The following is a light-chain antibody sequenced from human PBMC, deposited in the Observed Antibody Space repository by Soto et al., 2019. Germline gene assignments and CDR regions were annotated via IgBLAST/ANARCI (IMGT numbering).Light chain of an antibody. CDR1: ETIGRY. CDR2: SAS. CDR3: QQSCDPPFT. J-gene: IGKJ3*01. Sequence: DIQMTPSPYSMSASVGDRVAITCRASETIGRYLNWYQQKQGKAPKLLIYSASSLQSGDPSRFSGGGSGRDFTLTISSLQSEDFASYYCQQSCDPPFTFGTGNKGDL. V-gene: IGKV1-39*01.